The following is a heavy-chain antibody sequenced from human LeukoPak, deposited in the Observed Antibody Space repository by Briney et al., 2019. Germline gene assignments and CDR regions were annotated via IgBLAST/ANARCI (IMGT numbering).Heavy chain of an antibody. Sequence: GGSLRLSCAASGFTFSSYAMSCVRQAPGKGLEWVSAISGSGGSTYYADSVKGRFTISRDNSKNTLYLQMNSLRAEDTAVYYCAGPRGDTAMVRDPTFDYWGQGALVTVSS. V-gene: IGHV3-23*01. D-gene: IGHD5-18*01. J-gene: IGHJ4*02. CDR3: AGPRGDTAMVRDPTFDY. CDR2: ISGSGGST. CDR1: GFTFSSYA.